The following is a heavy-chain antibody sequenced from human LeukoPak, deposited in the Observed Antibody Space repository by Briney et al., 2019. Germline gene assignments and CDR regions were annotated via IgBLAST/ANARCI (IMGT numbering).Heavy chain of an antibody. CDR3: ARDGYYDILTGYYRGFDP. D-gene: IGHD3-9*01. V-gene: IGHV3-7*04. CDR2: IKQDGSEK. Sequence: GGSLRLSCAASGFTFSSYWMSWVHQAPAKGLEWVANIKQDGSEKYYVDSVKGRFTISRDNAKNSLYLQMNSLRAEDTAVYYCARDGYYDILTGYYRGFDPWGQGTLVTVSS. CDR1: GFTFSSYW. J-gene: IGHJ5*02.